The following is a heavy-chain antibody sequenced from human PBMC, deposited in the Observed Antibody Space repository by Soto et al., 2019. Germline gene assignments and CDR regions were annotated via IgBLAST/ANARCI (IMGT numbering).Heavy chain of an antibody. J-gene: IGHJ4*02. CDR3: AKDQNGPSY. CDR2: ISYDGSNK. V-gene: IGHV3-30*18. Sequence: LSLTCTVSGGSISSYYWSWVRQAPGKGLEWVAVISYDGSNKYYADSVKGRFTISRDNSKNTLYLQMNSLRAEDTAVYYCAKDQNGPSYWGQGTLVTVSS. D-gene: IGHD2-8*01. CDR1: GGSISSYY.